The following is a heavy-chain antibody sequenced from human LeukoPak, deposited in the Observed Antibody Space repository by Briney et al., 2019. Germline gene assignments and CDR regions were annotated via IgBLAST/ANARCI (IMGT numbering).Heavy chain of an antibody. V-gene: IGHV3-21*01. CDR2: ISGSGSYI. J-gene: IGHJ4*02. Sequence: TGGSLRLSCAASGFTFSTYSMNWVRQAPGKGLEWVSYISGSGSYIYYADSVKGRFTISRDNGKNSLYLQTNSLRAEDTAVYYCAMATDSYQFDYWGQGTLVTVSS. D-gene: IGHD5-24*01. CDR1: GFTFSTYS. CDR3: AMATDSYQFDY.